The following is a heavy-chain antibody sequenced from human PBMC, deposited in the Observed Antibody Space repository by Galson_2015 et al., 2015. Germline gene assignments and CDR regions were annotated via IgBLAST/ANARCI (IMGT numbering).Heavy chain of an antibody. V-gene: IGHV5-51*01. CDR1: GYSFTNYW. Sequence: SGAAVKKPGESLKISGKGSGYSFTNYWIGWVRQMPGKGLEWMGIIYPGDSDTRYSPSLQGQVTISVDKSISTAYLQWSSLKASDTAMYYCARLATVVTPGFFDYWGQGTLVTVSS. CDR2: IYPGDSDT. D-gene: IGHD4-23*01. CDR3: ARLATVVTPGFFDY. J-gene: IGHJ4*02.